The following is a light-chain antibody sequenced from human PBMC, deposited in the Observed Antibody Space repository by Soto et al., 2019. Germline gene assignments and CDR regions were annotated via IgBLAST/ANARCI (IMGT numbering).Light chain of an antibody. CDR1: QSVSSN. Sequence: EIVMRQSPATLSVSPGERATLSCRASQSVSSNLAWYQQKPGQAPRLLIYGASTRATGIPARFSGSGSGTEFTLTISSLQSEDFAVYYGQQYNNWPPWTFGQGTKVEIK. V-gene: IGKV3-15*01. CDR3: QQYNNWPPWT. J-gene: IGKJ1*01. CDR2: GAS.